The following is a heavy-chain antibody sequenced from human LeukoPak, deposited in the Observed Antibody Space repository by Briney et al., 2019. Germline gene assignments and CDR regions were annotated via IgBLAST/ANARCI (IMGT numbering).Heavy chain of an antibody. CDR1: GFTFSSYS. V-gene: IGHV3-48*02. CDR2: ISSSSSTI. D-gene: IGHD2-15*01. J-gene: IGHJ4*02. CDR3: AGGTDVGYCSGGSCYSRTYYFDY. Sequence: GGSLRLSCAASGFTFSSYSMNWVRQAPGKGLEWVSYISSSSSTIYYADSVKGRFTISRDNAKNSLYLQMNSLRDEDTAVYYCAGGTDVGYCSGGSCYSRTYYFDYWGQGTLVTVSS.